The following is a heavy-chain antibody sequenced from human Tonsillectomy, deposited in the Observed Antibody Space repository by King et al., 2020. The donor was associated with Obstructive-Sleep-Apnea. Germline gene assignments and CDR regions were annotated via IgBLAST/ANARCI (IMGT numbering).Heavy chain of an antibody. J-gene: IGHJ4*02. CDR1: GFTFSNYW. Sequence: VQLVESGGGLVQPGGSLRLSCAASGFTFSNYWMHWVRQAPGKGLVWVSRINSDGSSTSYAVSVKGRFTISRDNAKNTLYLQMNSLRAEDTAVYYCGRATYYYDSSAYHYFDYWGQGTLVTVSS. D-gene: IGHD3-22*01. V-gene: IGHV3-74*01. CDR2: INSDGSST. CDR3: GRATYYYDSSAYHYFDY.